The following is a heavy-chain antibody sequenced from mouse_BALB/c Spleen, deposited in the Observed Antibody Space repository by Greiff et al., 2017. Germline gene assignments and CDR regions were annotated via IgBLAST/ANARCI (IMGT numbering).Heavy chain of an antibody. CDR3: TRSLLAMDY. D-gene: IGHD1-2*01. Sequence: VQLQQSGAELVKPGASVKLSCKASGYTFTSYYMYWVKQRPGQGLEWIGEINPSNGGTNFNEKFKSNATLTVDKSSSTAYMQLSSLTSEDSAVYYCTRSLLAMDYWGQGTSVTVSS. J-gene: IGHJ4*01. V-gene: IGHV1S81*02. CDR1: GYTFTSYY. CDR2: INPSNGGT.